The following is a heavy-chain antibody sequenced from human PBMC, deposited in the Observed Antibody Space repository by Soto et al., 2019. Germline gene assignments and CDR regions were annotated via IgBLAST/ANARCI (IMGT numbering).Heavy chain of an antibody. CDR2: IWYDGSNK. CDR1: GFTFSSYG. Sequence: GGSLRLSCAASGFTFSSYGMHWVRQAPGKGLEWVAVIWYDGSNKYYADSVKGRFTISRDNSKNALYLQMNSLRAEDTAVYYCARDLGFLGLYYFDYWGQGTLVTVSS. J-gene: IGHJ4*02. D-gene: IGHD3-3*01. V-gene: IGHV3-33*01. CDR3: ARDLGFLGLYYFDY.